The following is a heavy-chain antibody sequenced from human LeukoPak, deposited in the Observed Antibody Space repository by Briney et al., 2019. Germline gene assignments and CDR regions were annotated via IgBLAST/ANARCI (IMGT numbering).Heavy chain of an antibody. CDR1: GFTFDKYW. D-gene: IGHD2-8*01. CDR2: INQDGRVK. Sequence: GGSLRLSCAASGFTFDKYWMDWVRQAPGKGLEWVAQINQDGRVKHYVDSVKGRFTISRDNAKNLVSLQMSSLRAEDTAVYYCARGSDYSNGNIYEDDFEYWGQGTLVTVSS. J-gene: IGHJ4*02. V-gene: IGHV3-7*01. CDR3: ARGSDYSNGNIYEDDFEY.